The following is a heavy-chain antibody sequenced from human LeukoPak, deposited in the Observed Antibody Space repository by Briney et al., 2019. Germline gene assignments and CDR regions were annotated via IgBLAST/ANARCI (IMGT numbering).Heavy chain of an antibody. Sequence: SETLSLTCAVYGGSFSGYYWSWIRQPPGKGLEWIGEINHSGSTNYNPSLKSRVTISVDTSKNQFSLKLSSVTAADTAVYYCARRAYDFWSGYYNPYYFDYWGQGTLVTVSS. J-gene: IGHJ4*02. D-gene: IGHD3-3*01. CDR1: GGSFSGYY. CDR3: ARRAYDFWSGYYNPYYFDY. CDR2: INHSGST. V-gene: IGHV4-34*01.